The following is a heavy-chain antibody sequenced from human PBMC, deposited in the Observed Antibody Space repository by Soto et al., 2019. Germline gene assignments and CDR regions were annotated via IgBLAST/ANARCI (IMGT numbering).Heavy chain of an antibody. J-gene: IGHJ4*02. V-gene: IGHV1-18*01. CDR2: ISAYNGNT. CDR1: GYTFTSYG. D-gene: IGHD4-17*01. Sequence: QVQLVQSGAEVKKPGASVKVSCKASGYTFTSYGISWVRQAPGQGLEWMGWISAYNGNTNYAQKLQGRVTMTTDTXTXXAYMELRSLRSDDTAVYYCARRRDSDDYGDYVRDYWGQGTLVTVSS. CDR3: ARRRDSDDYGDYVRDY.